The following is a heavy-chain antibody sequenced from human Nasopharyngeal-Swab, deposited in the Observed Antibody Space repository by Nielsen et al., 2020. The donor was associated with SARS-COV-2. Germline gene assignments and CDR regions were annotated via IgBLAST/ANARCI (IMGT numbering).Heavy chain of an antibody. V-gene: IGHV3-23*01. CDR1: GFTFSTYA. D-gene: IGHD3-22*01. CDR2: ISGSGGST. J-gene: IGHJ4*02. Sequence: GGSLRLSCAASGFTFSTYAMYWVRQPPAKGLEWVSIISGSGGSTYYADSVKGRFTISRDNSKNTLYLQMNSLRAEDTAVYYCAKRHDYYESSGLGDWGQGTLVTVSS. CDR3: AKRHDYYESSGLGD.